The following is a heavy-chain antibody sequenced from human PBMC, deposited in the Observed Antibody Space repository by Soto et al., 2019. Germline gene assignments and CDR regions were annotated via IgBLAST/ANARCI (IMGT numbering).Heavy chain of an antibody. V-gene: IGHV4-59*01. D-gene: IGHD3-9*01. CDR3: ARGYYDILTGYYMPV. Sequence: SETLSLTCTVSVGYISGYYWNWIRQPPGKGLEWIGYIHHSGSTNYHPSLKSRVTMSVDTSKSQFSLKLSSVTAADTAVYYCARGYYDILTGYYMPVWGQGTLVTVSS. CDR1: VGYISGYY. J-gene: IGHJ4*02. CDR2: IHHSGST.